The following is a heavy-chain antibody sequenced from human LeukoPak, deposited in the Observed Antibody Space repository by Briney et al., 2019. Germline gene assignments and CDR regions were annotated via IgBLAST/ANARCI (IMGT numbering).Heavy chain of an antibody. CDR1: GFIFSSYA. Sequence: GGSLGLFCAASGFIFSSYAMHWVRQAPGKGLEGVAVISYDGSNKYYADSVKGRFTISRDNSKNTLYLQMNSLRAEDTAVYYCARDYSSSWSRSAFDIWGQGTMVTVSS. J-gene: IGHJ3*02. V-gene: IGHV3-30*04. D-gene: IGHD6-13*01. CDR3: ARDYSSSWSRSAFDI. CDR2: ISYDGSNK.